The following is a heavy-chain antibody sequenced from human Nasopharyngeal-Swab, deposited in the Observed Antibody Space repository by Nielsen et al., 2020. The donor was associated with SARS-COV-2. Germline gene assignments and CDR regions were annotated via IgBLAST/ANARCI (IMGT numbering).Heavy chain of an antibody. CDR2: INHSGST. V-gene: IGHV4-34*01. CDR3: ARGTVYYYDSSGYYYYYYYGMDV. D-gene: IGHD3-22*01. Sequence: PGKGLEWIGEINHSGSTNYNPSLKSRVTISVDTFKNQFSLKLSSVTAADTAVYYCARGTVYYYDSSGYYYYYYYGMDVWGQGTTVTVSS. J-gene: IGHJ6*02.